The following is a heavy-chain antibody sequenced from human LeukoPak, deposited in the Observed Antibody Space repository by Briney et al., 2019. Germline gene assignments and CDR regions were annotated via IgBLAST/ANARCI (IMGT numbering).Heavy chain of an antibody. V-gene: IGHV4-59*01. J-gene: IGHJ6*02. D-gene: IGHD4-11*01. CDR3: ARADLQGYYYGMDV. CDR2: IYYSGST. CDR1: GGSISSYY. Sequence: SETLSLTCTVSGGSISSYYWSWIRQPPGKGLEWIGYIYYSGSTNYNPSLKSRVTISVDTSKNQFSLKLSSVTAADTAVYYCARADLQGYYYGMDVWGQGTTVPVSS.